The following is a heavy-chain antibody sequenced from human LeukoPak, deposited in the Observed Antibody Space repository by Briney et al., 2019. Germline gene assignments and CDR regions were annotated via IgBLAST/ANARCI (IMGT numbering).Heavy chain of an antibody. CDR3: ARQLGNYYRAFDY. D-gene: IGHD1-26*01. Sequence: ASVKVSCKASGYTFTGHYIHWVRQPPGQGLEWVGWINPASSGTNFAQKCQGRVTMTWDTSTSTAHMELSSLTPDDAAVFYCARQLGNYYRAFDYWGQGTLVPVSS. J-gene: IGHJ4*02. CDR1: GYTFTGHY. CDR2: INPASSGT. V-gene: IGHV1-2*02.